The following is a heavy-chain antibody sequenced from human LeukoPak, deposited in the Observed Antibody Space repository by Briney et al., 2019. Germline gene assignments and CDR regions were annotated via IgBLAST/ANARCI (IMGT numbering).Heavy chain of an antibody. Sequence: SQTPSLTCAISGDSVSSNSAAWNWIRQSPSRGLEWLGRTYYRSKWYNDYAGSVKSRITINPDPSKNQFSLQLNSVTPEDTAVYYCAREDSSSWRKAFDPWGQGTLVTVSS. CDR2: TYYRSKWYN. D-gene: IGHD6-13*01. CDR3: AREDSSSWRKAFDP. V-gene: IGHV6-1*01. J-gene: IGHJ5*02. CDR1: GDSVSSNSAA.